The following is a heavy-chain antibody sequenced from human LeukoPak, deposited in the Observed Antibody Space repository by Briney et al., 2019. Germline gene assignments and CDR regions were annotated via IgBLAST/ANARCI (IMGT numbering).Heavy chain of an antibody. J-gene: IGHJ3*02. CDR2: VNTNTGNP. CDR3: ARLEDVGGMITFGESLDAFDI. Sequence: ASVKVSCKASGYTFTSYTMNWVRQAPGQGLEWMGWVNTNTGNPTYAQGFTGRFVFSLDTSVSTAYLQISSLQAEDTAVYYCARLEDVGGMITFGESLDAFDIWGQGTMVTVSS. V-gene: IGHV7-4-1*02. D-gene: IGHD3-16*01. CDR1: GYTFTSYT.